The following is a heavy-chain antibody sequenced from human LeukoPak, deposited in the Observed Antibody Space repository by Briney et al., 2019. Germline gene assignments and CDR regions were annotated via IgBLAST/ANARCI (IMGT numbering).Heavy chain of an antibody. V-gene: IGHV3-30-3*01. CDR1: GFTFSSYP. J-gene: IGHJ4*02. CDR2: ISYDGSNK. Sequence: PGGSLRLSCAASGFTFSSYPMHWVREAPGKGLEWLAFISYDGSNKYYADSVKGRFTISRDNSKNTLYLQMNSLRVEDTAVYHCARDRCGYSSTCPFDYWGQGTLVTASS. D-gene: IGHD6-13*01. CDR3: ARDRCGYSSTCPFDY.